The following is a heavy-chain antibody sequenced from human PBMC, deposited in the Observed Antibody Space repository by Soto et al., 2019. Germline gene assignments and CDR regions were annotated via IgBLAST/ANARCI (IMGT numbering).Heavy chain of an antibody. CDR3: ASDRRISNIAARNTIDY. D-gene: IGHD6-6*01. J-gene: IGHJ4*02. CDR1: GFTFSSYG. Sequence: QVQLVESGGGVVQPGRSLRLSCAASGFTFSSYGMHWVRQAPGKGLEWVAVIWYDGSNKYYADSVKGRFTISRDNSKNTLYLQMNSLRAEDTAVYYCASDRRISNIAARNTIDYWGQGTLVTVSS. V-gene: IGHV3-33*01. CDR2: IWYDGSNK.